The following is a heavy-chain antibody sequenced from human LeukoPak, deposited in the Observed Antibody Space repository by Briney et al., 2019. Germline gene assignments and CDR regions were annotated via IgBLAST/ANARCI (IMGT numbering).Heavy chain of an antibody. CDR1: GFSLYSSGVG. V-gene: IGHV2-5*02. J-gene: IGHJ4*02. D-gene: IGHD1/OR15-1a*01. CDR2: IYWDDDK. CDR3: AHRRPGHLTGWDNSYFDN. Sequence: SGPTLVNPTQTLTLTCTFSGFSLYSSGVGVGWIRQPPGKALEWLAVIYWDDDKRYNPSQRSRLTMSKDASKSQVFLVMSNMDPVDTATYYCAHRRPGHLTGWDNSYFDNWGPGTLVTVSS.